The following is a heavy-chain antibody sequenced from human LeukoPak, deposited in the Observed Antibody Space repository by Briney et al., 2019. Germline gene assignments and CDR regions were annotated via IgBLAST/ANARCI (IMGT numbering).Heavy chain of an antibody. V-gene: IGHV4-38-2*02. CDR2: IYYSGST. CDR3: ARSLGYCSSTSCYNWFDP. Sequence: PSETLSLTCTVSGYSISSSYYWGWIRQPPGKGLEWIGSIYYSGSTYYNPSLKSRVTMSVDTSKNQFSLKLSSVTAADTAVYYCARSLGYCSSTSCYNWFDPWGQGTLVTVSS. J-gene: IGHJ5*02. D-gene: IGHD2-2*01. CDR1: GYSISSSYY.